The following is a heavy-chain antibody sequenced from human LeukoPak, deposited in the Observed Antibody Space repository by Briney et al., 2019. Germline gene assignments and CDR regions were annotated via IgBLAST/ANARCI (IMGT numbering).Heavy chain of an antibody. V-gene: IGHV4-39*01. CDR2: IYYTGST. Sequence: SETLSLTCTVSSGSISSNNYYWGWIRQPPGKGLEWIGSIYYTGSTFYNPSLKSRVTMSLDALKNQFTLKVTSVTATDTAVYYCARLVSYDVLTENFYKYYMDVWGKGTTVTVSS. CDR1: SGSISSNNYY. CDR3: ARLVSYDVLTENFYKYYMDV. D-gene: IGHD3-9*01. J-gene: IGHJ6*03.